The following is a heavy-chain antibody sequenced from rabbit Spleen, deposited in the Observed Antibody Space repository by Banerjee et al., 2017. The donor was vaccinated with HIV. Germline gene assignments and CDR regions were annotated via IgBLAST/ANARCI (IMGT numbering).Heavy chain of an antibody. CDR1: GFSFSSSDY. V-gene: IGHV1S40*01. D-gene: IGHD8-1*01. J-gene: IGHJ6*01. Sequence: QSLEESGGDLVKPGASLTLTCTASGFSFSSSDYMCWVRQAPGKGLEWISCIAGSSSDFTYSATWAKGRFTISKTSSTTVTLQMTSLTVADTATYFCARDSGTSFSSYGMDLWGQGTLVTVS. CDR2: IAGSSSDFT. CDR3: ARDSGTSFSSYGMDL.